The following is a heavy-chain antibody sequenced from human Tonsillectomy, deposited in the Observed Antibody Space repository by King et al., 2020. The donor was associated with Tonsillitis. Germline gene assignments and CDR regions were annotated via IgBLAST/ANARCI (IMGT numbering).Heavy chain of an antibody. CDR1: GGSISSGGYS. Sequence: QLQESGSGLVKPSQTLSLTCAVSGGSISSGGYSWSWIRQPPGKRLEWIGYIYHRESPYYNPSLKSRVTISIDRSNNHLSLNLSSVTAADTAVYYCARDAGDYGMDVWGQGTTVTVSS. D-gene: IGHD4-17*01. J-gene: IGHJ6*02. CDR3: ARDAGDYGMDV. V-gene: IGHV4-30-2*01. CDR2: IYHRESP.